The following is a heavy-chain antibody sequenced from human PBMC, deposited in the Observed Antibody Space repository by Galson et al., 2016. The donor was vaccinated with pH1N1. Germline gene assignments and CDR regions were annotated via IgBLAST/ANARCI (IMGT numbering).Heavy chain of an antibody. CDR2: INPGSGST. CDR1: GYTFTIYY. J-gene: IGHJ3*02. CDR3: VGIKGDTLDI. V-gene: IGHV1-46*01. Sequence: SVKVSCKASGYTFTIYYMHWVRQAPGQGLEWMGIINPGSGSTNYARKFQGRVTMTRDTSTSTVYMELTSLRSEDMATYYCVGIKGDTLDIWGQGTKVTVSS. D-gene: IGHD3-16*01.